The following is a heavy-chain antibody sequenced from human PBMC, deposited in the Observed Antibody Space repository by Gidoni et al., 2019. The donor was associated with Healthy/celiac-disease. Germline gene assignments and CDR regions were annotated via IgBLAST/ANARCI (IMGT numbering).Heavy chain of an antibody. V-gene: IGHV3-9*01. CDR1: GFPFADYA. D-gene: IGHD3-10*01. CDR3: AKAYGSGKGDAFDI. J-gene: IGHJ3*02. Sequence: EVQLVESGGGLVQLGRSLRLSGAPSGFPFADYAMHWVRQAPGKGLEWVSGISWKSGSIGYADSVKGRFTISRDNAKNSLYLQMNSLGAEDTALYYCAKAYGSGKGDAFDIWGQGTMVTVSS. CDR2: ISWKSGSI.